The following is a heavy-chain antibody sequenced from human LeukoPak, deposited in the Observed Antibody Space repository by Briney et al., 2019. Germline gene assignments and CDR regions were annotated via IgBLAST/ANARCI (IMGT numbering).Heavy chain of an antibody. CDR2: MTPKISNI. CDR3: AATAMVIRRVYYYYYMDV. V-gene: IGHV1-8*01. D-gene: IGHD5-18*01. CDR1: GYTFISYD. J-gene: IGHJ6*03. Sequence: GASVKVSCKASGYTFISYDINWVQQATGQGLEWMRWMTPKISNIGYAQTFQGRVTITRNTSISTAYMELSSLRSEDTAVYYCAATAMVIRRVYYYYYMDVWGKGTTVTVSS.